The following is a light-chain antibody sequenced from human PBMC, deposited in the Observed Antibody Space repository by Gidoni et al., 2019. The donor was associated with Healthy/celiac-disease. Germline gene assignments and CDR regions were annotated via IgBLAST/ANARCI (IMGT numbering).Light chain of an antibody. CDR3: QQRSNWPPWT. Sequence: EIVLTQSPATLSLSPGARATLSFRASQSVSSYLAWYQQKPGQAPRLLIYDASNRATGIPARFSGSGSGTDFTLTISSLEPEDFAVYYCQQRSNWPPWTFGQGTKVEIK. CDR2: DAS. J-gene: IGKJ1*01. V-gene: IGKV3-11*01. CDR1: QSVSSY.